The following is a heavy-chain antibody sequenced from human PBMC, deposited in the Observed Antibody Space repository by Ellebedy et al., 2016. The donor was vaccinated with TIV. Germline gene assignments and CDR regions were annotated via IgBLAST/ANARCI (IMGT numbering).Heavy chain of an antibody. CDR2: INPNSGGT. D-gene: IGHD1-1*01. Sequence: AASVKVSCKASGYTFTGYYMHWVRQAPGQGLEWMGWINPNSGGTNYAQKFQGRVTMTRDTSISTAYMELRSLRSDDTAVYYCARLAIPVLSGGTHFDYWGQGTLVTVSS. CDR3: ARLAIPVLSGGTHFDY. CDR1: GYTFTGYY. V-gene: IGHV1-2*02. J-gene: IGHJ4*02.